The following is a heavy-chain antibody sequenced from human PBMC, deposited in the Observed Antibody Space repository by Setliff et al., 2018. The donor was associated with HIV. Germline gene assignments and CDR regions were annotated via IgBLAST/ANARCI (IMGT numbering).Heavy chain of an antibody. D-gene: IGHD1-26*01. CDR3: ATWGGSPDGYFYYYMDV. Sequence: ASVKVSCKASGYTFTGYYIHWVRRAPGQGLEWMGRINPSSGGTNYAPKFQGRVTMASDKSISTAYMELSRLRSDDTAVYYCATWGGSPDGYFYYYMDVWGKGTTVTVSS. V-gene: IGHV1-2*06. CDR2: INPSSGGT. J-gene: IGHJ6*03. CDR1: GYTFTGYY.